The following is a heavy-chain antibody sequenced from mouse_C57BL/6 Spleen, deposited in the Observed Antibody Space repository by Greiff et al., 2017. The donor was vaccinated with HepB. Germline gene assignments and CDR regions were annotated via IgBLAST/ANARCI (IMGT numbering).Heavy chain of an antibody. CDR3: PLWLRWYFDV. CDR1: GYTFTDYE. CDR2: IDPETGGT. J-gene: IGHJ1*03. D-gene: IGHD2-2*01. V-gene: IGHV1-15*01. Sequence: VKLMESGAELVRPGASVTLSCKASGYTFTDYEMHWVKQTPVHGLEWIGAIDPETGGTAYNQKFKGKAILTADKSSSTAYMELRSLTSEDSAVYYCPLWLRWYFDVWGTGTTVTVSS.